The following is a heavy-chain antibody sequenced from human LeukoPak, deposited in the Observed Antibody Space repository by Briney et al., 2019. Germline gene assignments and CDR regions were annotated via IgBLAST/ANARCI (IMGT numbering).Heavy chain of an antibody. J-gene: IGHJ3*02. D-gene: IGHD3-3*01. V-gene: IGHV3-74*01. CDR1: GFTFNNYW. CDR2: INSDGSGT. Sequence: GGPLRLSCAASGFTFNNYWMHWVRQAPGKGLVWVSRINSDGSGTSYADSVKGRFTISRDNAKNTLYLQMNSLRAEDTAVYYCARSLRNAFDIWGQGTMVTVSS. CDR3: ARSLRNAFDI.